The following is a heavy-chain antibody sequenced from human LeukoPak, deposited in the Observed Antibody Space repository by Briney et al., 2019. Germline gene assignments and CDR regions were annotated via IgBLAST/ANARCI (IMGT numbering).Heavy chain of an antibody. CDR3: ARDTGTTVLDAFDI. CDR2: IYYSGST. Sequence: SETLSLTCTVSGGPISSYYWSWIRQPPGKGLEWLGYIYYSGSTNYNPSLKSRVTISVDTSKNQFSLKLSSVTAADTAVYYCARDTGTTVLDAFDIWGQGTMVTVSS. J-gene: IGHJ3*02. CDR1: GGPISSYY. V-gene: IGHV4-59*12. D-gene: IGHD1-7*01.